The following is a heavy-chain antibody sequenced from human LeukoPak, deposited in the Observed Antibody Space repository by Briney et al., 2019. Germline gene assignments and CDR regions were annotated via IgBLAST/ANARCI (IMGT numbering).Heavy chain of an antibody. CDR3: ARGDCSSTNCYSSGVQRVYYYGMDV. Sequence: GASVNVSCKASGYTFTRYYMHWVRQAPGQGLEWMGIINPSDDSITYAQKFQGRVTMTRDTSTSTVYMALSSLRSDDTAVYYCARGDCSSTNCYSSGVQRVYYYGMDVWGQGTTFTVSS. V-gene: IGHV1-46*01. CDR1: GYTFTRYY. D-gene: IGHD2-2*01. J-gene: IGHJ6*02. CDR2: INPSDDSI.